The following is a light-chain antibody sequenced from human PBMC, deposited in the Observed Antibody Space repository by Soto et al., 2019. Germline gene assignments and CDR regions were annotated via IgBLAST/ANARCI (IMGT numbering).Light chain of an antibody. CDR1: SSDVGGYNY. CDR2: EVN. Sequence: QSALTQPPSASGSPGQSVAISCTGTSSDVGGYNYVSWYQQHPGKAPQLMIYEVNKRPSGFPDRFAGSKSGNTASLTVSGLQAEYEADYYCSLYAGSSNVFATGTKVTVL. V-gene: IGLV2-8*01. J-gene: IGLJ1*01. CDR3: SLYAGSSNV.